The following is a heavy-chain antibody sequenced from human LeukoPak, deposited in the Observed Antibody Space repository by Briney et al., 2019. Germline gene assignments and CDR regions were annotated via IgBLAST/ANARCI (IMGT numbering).Heavy chain of an antibody. V-gene: IGHV5-51*01. CDR3: ARGLYYYDSSGYYYFDY. J-gene: IGHJ4*02. CDR2: IYPGDSDT. CDR1: GYNFTSYW. D-gene: IGHD3-22*01. Sequence: GESLKISCKGSGYNFTSYWNGWVRQMSGKGLEWMGIIYPGDSDTRYSPSFQGQVTISADKSINTAYLQWSSLKASDTAMYYCARGLYYYDSSGYYYFDYWGQGTLVTVSS.